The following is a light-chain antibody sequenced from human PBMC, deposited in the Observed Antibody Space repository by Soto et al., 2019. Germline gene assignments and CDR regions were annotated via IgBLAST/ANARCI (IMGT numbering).Light chain of an antibody. Sequence: IVITQSPATLSVSPGERATLSCRASQSVSSDLAWYQQKPGQPPRLLIYGASTRATNTPARFSGSGSGTEFTLTISSLQSEDFAVYYCQQYNNWRTFGQGTKLEIK. V-gene: IGKV3-15*01. CDR3: QQYNNWRT. CDR1: QSVSSD. CDR2: GAS. J-gene: IGKJ2*01.